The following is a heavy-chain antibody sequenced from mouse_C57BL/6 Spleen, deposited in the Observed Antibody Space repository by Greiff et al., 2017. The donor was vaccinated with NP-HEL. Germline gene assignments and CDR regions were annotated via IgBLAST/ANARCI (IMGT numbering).Heavy chain of an antibody. V-gene: IGHV1-5*01. CDR2: IYPGNSDT. CDR3: TRGSSGSLYAMDY. Sequence: EVQLQQSGTVLARPGASVKMSCKTSGYTFTSYWMHWVKQRPGQGLEWIGAIYPGNSDTSYNQKFKGKAKLTAVTSASTAYMELSSLTNEDSAVYYCTRGSSGSLYAMDYWGQGTSVTVSS. CDR1: GYTFTSYW. J-gene: IGHJ4*01. D-gene: IGHD3-2*02.